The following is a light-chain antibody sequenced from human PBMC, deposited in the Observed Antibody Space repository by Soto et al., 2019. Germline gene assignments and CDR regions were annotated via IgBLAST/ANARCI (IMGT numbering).Light chain of an antibody. V-gene: IGKV1-5*03. Sequence: GDTVTITCRASHNIDTWLAWFQQKPGKAPNLLIYKASTLEAGVPSRFSGSASGTDFTLTISSLQADDFATYYCQQHADSPPTFGGGTKVDIK. CDR1: HNIDTW. CDR3: QQHADSPPT. J-gene: IGKJ4*01. CDR2: KAS.